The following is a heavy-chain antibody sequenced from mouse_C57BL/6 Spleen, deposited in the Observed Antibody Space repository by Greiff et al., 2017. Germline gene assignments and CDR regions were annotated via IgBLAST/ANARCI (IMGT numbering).Heavy chain of an antibody. Sequence: VQLQQPGAELVMPGASVKLSCTASGYTFTSYWMHWVKQRPGHGLEWIGGIDPSDSYTTYNQKFKGKSTLPVDKSSSTAYMQRSSLTSEDSAVYYCAMDGWFAYWGQGTLVTVSA. J-gene: IGHJ3*01. CDR1: GYTFTSYW. V-gene: IGHV1-69*01. CDR3: AMDGWFAY. CDR2: IDPSDSYT.